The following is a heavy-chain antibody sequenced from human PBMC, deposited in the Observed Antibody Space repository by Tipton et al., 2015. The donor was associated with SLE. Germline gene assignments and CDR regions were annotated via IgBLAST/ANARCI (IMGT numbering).Heavy chain of an antibody. CDR2: IYYSGST. CDR1: GGITHNY. Sequence: TLSLTCIVSGGITHNYWSWIRQPPGKGLEWIGYIYYSGSTNYNPSLKSRVTISVDTSKNQFSLKLSSVTAADTAVYYCARLQWLVLNWYFDLWGRGTLVTVSS. J-gene: IGHJ2*01. V-gene: IGHV4-59*01. D-gene: IGHD6-19*01. CDR3: ARLQWLVLNWYFDL.